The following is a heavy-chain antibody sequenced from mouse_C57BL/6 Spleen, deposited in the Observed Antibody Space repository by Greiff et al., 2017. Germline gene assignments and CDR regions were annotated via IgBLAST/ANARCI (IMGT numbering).Heavy chain of an antibody. Sequence: EVMLVESGGGLVQPGGSLKLSCAASGFTFSDYYMSWVRQTPEKRLEWVAYISNGGGSTYYPDTVKGRFTISRDNAKNTLYLQMSRLKSEDTSMYYCARCYFDVWGKGTTVTVSS. CDR2: ISNGGGST. V-gene: IGHV5-12*01. CDR1: GFTFSDYY. CDR3: ARCYFDV. J-gene: IGHJ1*03.